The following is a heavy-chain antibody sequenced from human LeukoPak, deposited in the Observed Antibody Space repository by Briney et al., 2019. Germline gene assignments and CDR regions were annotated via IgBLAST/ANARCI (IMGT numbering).Heavy chain of an antibody. J-gene: IGHJ5*02. CDR1: GFTFSSYS. Sequence: GGSLRLSCAASGFTFSSYSMNWVRQAPGKGLEWVSSISSSSSYIYYADSVKGRFTISRDNAKNSLYLQMNSLRAEDTALYYCAKDMKAMATNWFDPWGQGTLVTVSS. V-gene: IGHV3-21*04. CDR3: AKDMKAMATNWFDP. CDR2: ISSSSSYI. D-gene: IGHD5-18*01.